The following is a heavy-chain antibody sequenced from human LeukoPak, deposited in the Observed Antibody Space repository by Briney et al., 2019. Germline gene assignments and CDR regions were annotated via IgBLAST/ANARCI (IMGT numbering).Heavy chain of an antibody. D-gene: IGHD3-10*01. CDR3: ARDRITMVRGANWFDP. CDR2: INPNSGGT. CDR1: GYTFTSYY. J-gene: IGHJ5*02. Sequence: ASVKVSCKASGYTFTSYYMHWVRQAPGQGLEWMGRINPNSGGTNYAQKFQGRVTMTRDTSISTAYMELSRLRSDDTAVYYCARDRITMVRGANWFDPWGQGTLVAVSS. V-gene: IGHV1-2*06.